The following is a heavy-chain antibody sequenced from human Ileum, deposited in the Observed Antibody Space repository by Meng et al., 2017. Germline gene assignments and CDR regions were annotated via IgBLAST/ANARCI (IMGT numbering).Heavy chain of an antibody. D-gene: IGHD3-22*01. CDR3: ASGYPTRVHGDD. Sequence: SETLSLTCSVSGYSISSAYYWAWIRQSPGKGPEWIGAIYHNTKTTYYNPSLKSRVAISTDASRNQFSLRLLSVTAADTAVYYCASGYPTRVHGDDWGQGRLVTVSS. V-gene: IGHV4-38-2*02. CDR2: IYHNTKTT. CDR1: GYSISSAYY. J-gene: IGHJ4*02.